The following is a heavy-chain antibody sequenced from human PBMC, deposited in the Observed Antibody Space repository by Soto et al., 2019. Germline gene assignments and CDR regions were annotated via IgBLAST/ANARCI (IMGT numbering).Heavy chain of an antibody. CDR1: RFTFSSYA. Sequence: SLRLSCAASRFTFSSYAMSWVRQAPGKGLEWVSSISGNGGNTHYADSVKGRFTISRDNSKNTLYLQMNSLRAEDTAVYYCAKNSENFGDSKYDYWGQGTLVTVSS. CDR3: AKNSENFGDSKYDY. J-gene: IGHJ4*02. CDR2: ISGNGGNT. D-gene: IGHD4-17*01. V-gene: IGHV3-23*01.